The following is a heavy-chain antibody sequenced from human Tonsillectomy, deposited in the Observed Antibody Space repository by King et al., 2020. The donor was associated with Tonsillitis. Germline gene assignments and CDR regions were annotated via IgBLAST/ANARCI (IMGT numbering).Heavy chain of an antibody. CDR1: EYTFTGYY. CDR2: INTNSGGT. J-gene: IGHJ6*02. V-gene: IGHV1-2*02. CDR3: ASEAFADYSNYGMAV. D-gene: IGHD3-16*01. Sequence: QLVQSGAAVKKPGASVKVSCQASEYTFTGYYIHWVRQAPGQGLEWMGWINTNSGGTNYAQKFQGRVTMTRDTSINTAYMELSSLTSDDTAVYYCASEAFADYSNYGMAVWGQGTTVTVSS.